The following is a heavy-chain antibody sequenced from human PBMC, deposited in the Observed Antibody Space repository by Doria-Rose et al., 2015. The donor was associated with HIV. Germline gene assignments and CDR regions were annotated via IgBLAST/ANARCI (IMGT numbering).Heavy chain of an antibody. CDR3: AKDRVRVVQAATTLDL. J-gene: IGHJ5*02. Sequence: QVQLVQSGAEVKKPGASVRVSCKASGYTFTRYAMHWVRQAPGQRPEWMGWVNVDNGNTEYSQQFQGRLTITRDTSASTAYMELSSLTSDDTAVYYCAKDRVRVVQAATTLDLWGQGTLVTVSS. CDR1: GYTFTRYA. CDR2: VNVDNGNT. D-gene: IGHD2-2*01. V-gene: IGHV1-3*01.